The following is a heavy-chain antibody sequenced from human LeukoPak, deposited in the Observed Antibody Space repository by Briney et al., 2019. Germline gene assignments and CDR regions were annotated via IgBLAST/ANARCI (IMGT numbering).Heavy chain of an antibody. V-gene: IGHV3-30-3*01. CDR3: ARDVYDSGRGAFDI. CDR2: LSFDGSTQ. Sequence: GKSLRLSCAASGFTFSKYAMHWVRQAPGKGLEWVSVLSFDGSTQYYADSVKGRFTTSRDNAKNSLFLQMNSLRAEDTAVYYCARDVYDSGRGAFDILGQGTMVTVS. D-gene: IGHD3-10*01. CDR1: GFTFSKYA. J-gene: IGHJ3*02.